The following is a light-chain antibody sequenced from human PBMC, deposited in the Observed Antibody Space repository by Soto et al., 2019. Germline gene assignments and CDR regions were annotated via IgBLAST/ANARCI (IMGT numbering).Light chain of an antibody. V-gene: IGKV3-20*01. CDR2: DES. Sequence: EIVLTQSPCTLSLSPGERATLSCRASQSVSSTYSAWYQQKPGQAPRLVIYDESTRATGIPDRFSGSGSGTDLTLTISRLETEDFAVYYCQQYDGSRYTFGQGTKVDIK. J-gene: IGKJ2*01. CDR3: QQYDGSRYT. CDR1: QSVSSTY.